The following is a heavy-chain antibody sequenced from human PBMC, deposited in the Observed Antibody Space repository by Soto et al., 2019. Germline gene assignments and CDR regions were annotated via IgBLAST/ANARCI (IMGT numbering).Heavy chain of an antibody. V-gene: IGHV1-18*01. CDR3: ARDQSGYVGHGY. J-gene: IGHJ4*02. CDR1: GYTFSSYG. CDR2: ISAYNGNT. D-gene: IGHD5-12*01. Sequence: QVQLVQSGAEVKKPGASVKVSCKASGYTFSSYGXXXXXQAPGQGLEWMGWISAYNGNTNYAQKLQGRVTMTTDTXTXXXXXXXXXXRXDDTAVYYCARDQSGYVGHGYWGQGTLVTVSS.